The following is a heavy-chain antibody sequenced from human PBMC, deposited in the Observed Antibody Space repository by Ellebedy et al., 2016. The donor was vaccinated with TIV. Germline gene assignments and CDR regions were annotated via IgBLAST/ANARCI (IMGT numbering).Heavy chain of an antibody. D-gene: IGHD6-19*01. CDR1: GFTFSSYW. J-gene: IGHJ4*02. Sequence: GESLKISXAASGFTFSSYWMSWVHQAPGKGLEWVANIKEDGSEKYYVDSVKGRFTISRDNAKNSVYLQMNNLRAEDTAVYYCARALGSGPCYWGQGTLVTVSS. CDR2: IKEDGSEK. CDR3: ARALGSGPCY. V-gene: IGHV3-7*01.